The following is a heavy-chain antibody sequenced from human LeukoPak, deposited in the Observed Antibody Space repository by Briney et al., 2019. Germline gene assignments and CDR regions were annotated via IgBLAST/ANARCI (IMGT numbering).Heavy chain of an antibody. Sequence: PSETLSLICTVSGGSLNRGGYYWSWTRHRPGTGLEGIGYIYYSGSTYYNPSLKSRVTISVDTSENQFSLKLSSVTAADAAVYHCASTHVALPRITGATVSSAFDICGQRTMVTVSS. CDR2: IYYSGST. V-gene: IGHV4-31*03. CDR1: GGSLNRGGYY. CDR3: ASTHVALPRITGATVSSAFDI. D-gene: IGHD1-26*01. J-gene: IGHJ3*02.